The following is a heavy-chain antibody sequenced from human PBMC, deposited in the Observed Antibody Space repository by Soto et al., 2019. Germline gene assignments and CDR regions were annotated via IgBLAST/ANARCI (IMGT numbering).Heavy chain of an antibody. CDR1: GFTFISYA. CDR2: ISGRGGIT. Sequence: EVKLLDSGGGLVQTGGSLRLSCAASGFTFISYAMGWVLQAPGKGLDWVSVISGRGGITYSADSVKGRFTISRDNSKNILYLQMNGLRAEDTAVAYCSKGSTDTGGYYYYSMDVWVQGTLVTFSS. J-gene: IGHJ6*02. CDR3: SKGSTDTGGYYYYSMDV. D-gene: IGHD5-18*01. V-gene: IGHV3-23*01.